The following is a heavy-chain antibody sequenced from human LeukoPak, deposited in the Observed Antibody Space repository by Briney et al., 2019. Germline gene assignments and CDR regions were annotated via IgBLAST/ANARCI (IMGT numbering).Heavy chain of an antibody. V-gene: IGHV4-61*02. CDR1: GGSISSGSYY. D-gene: IGHD3-22*01. J-gene: IGHJ1*01. CDR3: AREYYDSSLATQYFQH. Sequence: SQTLSLTCTVSGGSISSGSYYWSWIRQPAGKGLEWIGRIYTSGSTNYNPSIKSRVTISVDTSKNQFSLKLSSVTAADTAVYYCAREYYDSSLATQYFQHWGQGTLVTVSS. CDR2: IYTSGST.